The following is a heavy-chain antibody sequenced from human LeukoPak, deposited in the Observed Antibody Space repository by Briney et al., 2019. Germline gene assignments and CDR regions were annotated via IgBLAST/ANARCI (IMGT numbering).Heavy chain of an antibody. CDR3: ARYGHIVVAATGVVFDI. Sequence: SETLSLTCTVSGGPISSYYWSWIRQPAGKGLEWIGRIYPNGSTDYNPSLKSRINMSIETFKKQFSLRVSSVTAADTAVYYCARYGHIVVAATGVVFDIWGQGTVVTVSS. CDR1: GGPISSYY. CDR2: IYPNGST. V-gene: IGHV4-4*07. J-gene: IGHJ3*02. D-gene: IGHD2-15*01.